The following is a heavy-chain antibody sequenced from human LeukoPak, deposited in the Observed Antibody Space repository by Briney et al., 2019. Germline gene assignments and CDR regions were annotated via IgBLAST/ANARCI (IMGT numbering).Heavy chain of an antibody. CDR1: GGSISSYY. D-gene: IGHD2-21*02. CDR2: IYYSGST. J-gene: IGHJ3*02. CDR3: ASHLPCGGDCYDAFDI. Sequence: SETLSLTCTVSGGSISSYYWSWIRQPPGKGLEWIGYIYYSGSTNYNPSLKSRVTISVDTSKNQFSLKLSSVTAADTAVYYCASHLPCGGDCYDAFDIWGQGTMVTVSS. V-gene: IGHV4-59*08.